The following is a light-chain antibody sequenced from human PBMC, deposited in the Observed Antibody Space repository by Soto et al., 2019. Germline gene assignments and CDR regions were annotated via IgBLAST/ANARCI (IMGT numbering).Light chain of an antibody. CDR3: SSYISSSTVYV. CDR2: EVS. J-gene: IGLJ1*01. Sequence: QSALTQPASVSGSPGQSITISCTGTSSDVGGFNYVSWYQQHPGKAPKLMIYEVSNRPSGVSNRFSGSKSGNTASLTISGLQAEDEADYYCSSYISSSTVYVFGTGTKLTVL. CDR1: SSDVGGFNY. V-gene: IGLV2-14*01.